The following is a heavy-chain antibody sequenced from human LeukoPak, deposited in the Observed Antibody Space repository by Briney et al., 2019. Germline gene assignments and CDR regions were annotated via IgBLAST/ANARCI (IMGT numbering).Heavy chain of an antibody. D-gene: IGHD1-26*01. V-gene: IGHV3-9*03. CDR2: ISWNSGSI. Sequence: PGRSLRLSCAASGFTFDDYAMHWVRQAPGKGLEWASGISWNSGSIGYADSVKGRFTISRDNAKNSLYLQMNSLRAEDMALYYCAKGVGATDKVYFDYWGQGTLVTVSS. CDR3: AKGVGATDKVYFDY. CDR1: GFTFDDYA. J-gene: IGHJ4*02.